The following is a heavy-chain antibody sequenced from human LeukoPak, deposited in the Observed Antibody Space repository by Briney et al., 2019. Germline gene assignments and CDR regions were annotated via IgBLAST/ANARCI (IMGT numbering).Heavy chain of an antibody. Sequence: PGGSLRLSCAASGFTFSDYDMHWVRHAPGKGLEWVSAIGTAGDTYYTGSVKGRFTISRENAKNSLYLQMNSLRAGDTAVYYCARVTKERVGGVYYFDYWGQGTLVTVSS. CDR2: IGTAGDT. D-gene: IGHD1-1*01. CDR1: GFTFSDYD. V-gene: IGHV3-13*01. J-gene: IGHJ4*02. CDR3: ARVTKERVGGVYYFDY.